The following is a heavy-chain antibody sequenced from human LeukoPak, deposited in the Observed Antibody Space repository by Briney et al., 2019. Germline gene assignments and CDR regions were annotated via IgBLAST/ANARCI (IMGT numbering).Heavy chain of an antibody. V-gene: IGHV3-23*01. J-gene: IGHJ3*02. CDR3: AKDRRGNAPRGAFDI. D-gene: IGHD1-1*01. CDR1: GFTFSSYA. CDR2: ISGGGGAT. Sequence: GGSLRLSCATSGFTFSSYAMSWVRQAPGKGLEWVSAISGGGGATFYADSVKGRFTISRDNSKNTLYLQMNGLRAEDTAVYYCAKDRRGNAPRGAFDIWGQGTMVTVSS.